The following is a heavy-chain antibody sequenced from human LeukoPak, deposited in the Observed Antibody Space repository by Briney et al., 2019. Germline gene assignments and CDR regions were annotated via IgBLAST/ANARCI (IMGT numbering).Heavy chain of an antibody. CDR3: AKGTKTGYSSSSKGGYYFDY. J-gene: IGHJ4*02. CDR2: ISGSGGST. D-gene: IGHD6-13*01. Sequence: GGSLRLSCAASGFTFSSYAMSWVRQAPGKGLEWVSAISGSGGSTYYADSVKGRFTISRDNSKNTRYLQMNSLRAEDTAVYYCAKGTKTGYSSSSKGGYYFDYWGQGTLVTVSS. V-gene: IGHV3-23*01. CDR1: GFTFSSYA.